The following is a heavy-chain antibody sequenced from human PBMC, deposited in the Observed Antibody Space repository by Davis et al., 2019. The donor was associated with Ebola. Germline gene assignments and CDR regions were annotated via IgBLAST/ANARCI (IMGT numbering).Heavy chain of an antibody. CDR2: LGTSADT. D-gene: IGHD1-26*01. Sequence: GESLKISCAASGFIFSSYVMSWVRQAPGKGLEWVSTLGTSADTYYADSVKGRFTISRDNSKNTLYLQMNGLRVEDTAIYYCAKDTSNIWFDIWGQGTMVTVS. V-gene: IGHV3-23*01. J-gene: IGHJ3*02. CDR3: AKDTSNIWFDI. CDR1: GFIFSSYV.